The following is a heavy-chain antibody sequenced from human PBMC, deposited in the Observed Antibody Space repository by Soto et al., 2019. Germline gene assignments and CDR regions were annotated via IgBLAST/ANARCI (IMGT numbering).Heavy chain of an antibody. CDR2: VSKSGYT. CDR1: GFTFSNYG. CDR3: AREDSIIIPAVSDF. Sequence: KSGGSLRLSCAVSGFTFSNYGINWVRQAPGKGLEWVSSVSKSGYTYYSDSVKGRFTISRDNAKNSVSLQMNTLRAEDTAVYYCAREDSIIIPAVSDFWGQGTLVTVSS. D-gene: IGHD2-2*01. V-gene: IGHV3-21*01. J-gene: IGHJ4*02.